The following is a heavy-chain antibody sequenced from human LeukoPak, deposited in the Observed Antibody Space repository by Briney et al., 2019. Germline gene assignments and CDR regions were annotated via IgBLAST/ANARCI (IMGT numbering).Heavy chain of an antibody. D-gene: IGHD3-10*01. Sequence: PSETLSLTCAVYGGSFSGYYWSWIRQPPGKGLEWIGEINHSGSTNYNPSLKSRVTISVDTSKNQFSLRLSSVTAADTAVYYCASLNPVEYYYDSGRPTGYLDYWGQGTLVTVSS. CDR2: INHSGST. V-gene: IGHV4-34*01. CDR3: ASLNPVEYYYDSGRPTGYLDY. CDR1: GGSFSGYY. J-gene: IGHJ4*02.